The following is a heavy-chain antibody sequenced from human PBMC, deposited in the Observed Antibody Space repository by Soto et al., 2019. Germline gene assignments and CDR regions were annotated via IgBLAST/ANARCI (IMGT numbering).Heavy chain of an antibody. V-gene: IGHV1-69*13. D-gene: IGHD1-26*01. Sequence: ASVKVSCKASGGTFSSYAISWVRQAPGQGLEWMGGIIPIFGTANYAQKFQGRVTITADESTSTAYMELSSLRSDDTAVYYCARDGGGGSYPYYFDYWGQGTLVTVSS. J-gene: IGHJ4*02. CDR1: GGTFSSYA. CDR3: ARDGGGGSYPYYFDY. CDR2: IIPIFGTA.